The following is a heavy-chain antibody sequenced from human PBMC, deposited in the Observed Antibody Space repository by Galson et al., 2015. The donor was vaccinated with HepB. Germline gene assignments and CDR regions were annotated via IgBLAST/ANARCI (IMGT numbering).Heavy chain of an antibody. CDR3: AKEITQRQLEASPIYYLYYGMDV. D-gene: IGHD6-13*01. V-gene: IGHV3-30*18. CDR1: GFTFSSYA. Sequence: SLRLSCAASGFTFSSYAMHWVRQAPGKGLEWVAVISYDGNYQYYAESVKGRFTISRDNSKNTLHLQNLSLRPEDTAVYYCAKEITQRQLEASPIYYLYYGMDVWGQGATVTGSS. J-gene: IGHJ6*02. CDR2: ISYDGNYQ.